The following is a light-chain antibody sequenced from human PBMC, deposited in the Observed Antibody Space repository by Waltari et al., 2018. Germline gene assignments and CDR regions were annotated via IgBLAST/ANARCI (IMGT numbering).Light chain of an antibody. V-gene: IGLV2-14*01. J-gene: IGLJ2*01. CDR2: DVS. CDR1: SGDVGGENY. Sequence: QSALTQPASVSGSPGQSITISCTGTSGDVGGENYVPWYQQHPGKAPKLMIYDVSNRPSGVSNRFSASKSGNTASLTISGLQVEDEGDYYCSSYASVSSLVFGGGTRLTVL. CDR3: SSYASVSSLV.